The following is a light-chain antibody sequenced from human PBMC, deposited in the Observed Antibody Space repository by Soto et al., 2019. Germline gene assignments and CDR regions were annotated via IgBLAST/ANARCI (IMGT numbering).Light chain of an antibody. CDR1: QSISSW. CDR3: QQSNSYLWT. J-gene: IGKJ1*01. CDR2: DAS. V-gene: IGKV1-5*01. Sequence: DIQMTQSPSTLSASVGDRVTITCRASQSISSWLAWYQQKPGKAPKLLIYDASSLESGVPPRFSGSGAGTEFAITISSLQPDDFAAYCCQQSNSYLWTFGQGTKVEIK.